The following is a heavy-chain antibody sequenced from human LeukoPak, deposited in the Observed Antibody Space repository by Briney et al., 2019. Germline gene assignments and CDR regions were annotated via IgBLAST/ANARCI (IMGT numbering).Heavy chain of an antibody. CDR1: GGSFSGYY. CDR2: INHSGST. V-gene: IGHV4-34*01. CDR3: ARARGAMGTFDY. D-gene: IGHD5-18*01. Sequence: SETLSLTCAVYGGSFSGYYWSWIRQPPGKGLEWIGEINHSGSTNYNPSLKSRVTISVDTSKNQFSLKLSSVTAADTAVYYCARARGAMGTFDYWGQGTLVTVSS. J-gene: IGHJ4*02.